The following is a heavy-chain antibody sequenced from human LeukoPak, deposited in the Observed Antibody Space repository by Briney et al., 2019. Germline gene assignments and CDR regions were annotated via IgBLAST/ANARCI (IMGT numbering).Heavy chain of an antibody. CDR3: ARDGGIDTVMADVFDY. CDR1: GFTFSSYW. D-gene: IGHD5-18*01. CDR2: INSAGSST. J-gene: IGHJ4*02. Sequence: QPGGSLRLSCAASGFTFSSYWMHWVRQAPGKGLVWVSRINSAGSSTTYADSVKGRFTISRDNAKNTLYLQMNSLRAEDTAVYYCARDGGIDTVMADVFDYWGQGTLVTVSS. V-gene: IGHV3-74*01.